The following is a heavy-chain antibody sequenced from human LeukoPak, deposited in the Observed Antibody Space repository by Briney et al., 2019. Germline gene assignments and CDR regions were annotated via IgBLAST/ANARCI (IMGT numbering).Heavy chain of an antibody. Sequence: PSETLSLTCTVSGGSISSYYWSWIRQPPGKGLEWIGYIYYSGSTNYNPSLKSRVTLSVDTSKNQLSLKLSSVTAADPAVYYCARDSVGATFDYWGQGTLVTVSS. J-gene: IGHJ4*02. V-gene: IGHV4-59*01. D-gene: IGHD1-26*01. CDR2: IYYSGST. CDR1: GGSISSYY. CDR3: ARDSVGATFDY.